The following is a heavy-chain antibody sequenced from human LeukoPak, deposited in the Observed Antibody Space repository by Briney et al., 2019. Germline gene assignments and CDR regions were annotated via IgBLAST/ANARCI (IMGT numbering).Heavy chain of an antibody. CDR1: GFTFGDDA. J-gene: IGHJ4*02. V-gene: IGHV3-49*03. CDR3: SRGLHDYGDSNYYFDQ. D-gene: IGHD4-17*01. Sequence: SGGSLRLSCTASGFTFGDDAWSWFRQAPGKGLEWICFIRKKGYGETTDYAASVRGRFTISRDDAKSIPYLQMNSLKTEDTALYYCSRGLHDYGDSNYYFDQWRQGTLVTVSS. CDR2: IRKKGYGETT.